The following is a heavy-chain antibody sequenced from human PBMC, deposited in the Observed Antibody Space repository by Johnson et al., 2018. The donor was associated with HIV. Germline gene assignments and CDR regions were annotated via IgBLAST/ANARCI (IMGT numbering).Heavy chain of an antibody. CDR2: INWNGGST. D-gene: IGHD3-10*01. CDR1: GFPFDDYG. Sequence: VQLVESGGGLVQPGGSLRLSCAASGFPFDDYGMSWVRQAPGKGLEWVSGINWNGGSTGYADSVKVRFTLSRDNAKNSLYLQMNSLRAEDTALYYCARDLYYGSVSSVAFDIWGQGTMVTVSS. V-gene: IGHV3-20*04. CDR3: ARDLYYGSVSSVAFDI. J-gene: IGHJ3*02.